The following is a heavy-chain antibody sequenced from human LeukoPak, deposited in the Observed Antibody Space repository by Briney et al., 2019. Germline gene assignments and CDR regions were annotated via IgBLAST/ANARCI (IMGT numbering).Heavy chain of an antibody. CDR2: IIPVFGTS. J-gene: IGHJ4*02. V-gene: IGHV1-69*06. CDR1: GGTCSSYA. Sequence: SVKVSCKASGGTCSSYAVSWVRLTPGQGLEWLGGIIPVFGTSTYAQRFQAKVTMTADKSTNTAYLEISSLTSDDTAVYYCARCSPGDSSNFYAVLQYWGQGTQVTVST. D-gene: IGHD3-22*01. CDR3: ARCSPGDSSNFYAVLQY.